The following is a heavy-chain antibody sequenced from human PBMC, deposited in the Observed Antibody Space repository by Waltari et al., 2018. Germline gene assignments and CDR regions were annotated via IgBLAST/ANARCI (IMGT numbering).Heavy chain of an antibody. CDR2: ISWNDGRI. J-gene: IGHJ5*02. Sequence: EVQLVESGGGLVQPGRSVRLSCRGSGFTFDDYGMFWVRQPPGKGLEWVSGISWNDGRIAYADSVKGRFTISRDNTKNSLYLQMNSLRPEDTALYYCVKDGFCSGINCAHNWFDLWGQGTRVTVSS. V-gene: IGHV3-9*01. D-gene: IGHD2-15*01. CDR3: VKDGFCSGINCAHNWFDL. CDR1: GFTFDDYG.